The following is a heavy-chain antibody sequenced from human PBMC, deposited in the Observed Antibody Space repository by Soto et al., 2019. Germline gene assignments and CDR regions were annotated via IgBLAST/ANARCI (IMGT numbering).Heavy chain of an antibody. CDR1: GFTFSSYA. J-gene: IGHJ4*02. CDR3: ASGSSGYY. D-gene: IGHD6-19*01. Sequence: GSLLLPCSASGFTFSSYAMHWVRQAPGKGLEWVAVISYDGSNKYYADSVKGRFTISRDNSKNTLYLQMNSLRAEDTAVYYCASGSSGYYWGQGTLVTVYS. V-gene: IGHV3-30-3*01. CDR2: ISYDGSNK.